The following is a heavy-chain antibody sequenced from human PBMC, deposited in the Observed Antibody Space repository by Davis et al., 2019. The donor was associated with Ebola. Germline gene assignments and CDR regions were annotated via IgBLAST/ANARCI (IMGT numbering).Heavy chain of an antibody. CDR2: IYLGGNT. Sequence: PSETLSLTCDVFGYSISSGGFSWSWIRQPPGKGPEWIGNIYLGGNTHYSPSLKSRVTISADTSKNQFTLKMTSVTAADTAVYYCARELQYCSSGSCYSADDTFDIWGQGTTVTVSS. D-gene: IGHD2-15*01. CDR1: GYSISSGGFS. V-gene: IGHV4-30-2*01. J-gene: IGHJ3*02. CDR3: ARELQYCSSGSCYSADDTFDI.